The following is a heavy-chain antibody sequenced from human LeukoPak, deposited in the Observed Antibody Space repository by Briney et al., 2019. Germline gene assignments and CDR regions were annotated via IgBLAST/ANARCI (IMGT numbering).Heavy chain of an antibody. CDR3: ARDRGVVPAPSYPYYYYYGMDV. D-gene: IGHD2-2*01. Sequence: SETLSLTCAVYGGSFSGYYWSWIRQPPGKGLEWIGYIYYSGSTYYNPSLKSRVTISVDTSKNQFSLKLSSVTAADTAVYYCARDRGVVPAPSYPYYYYYGMDVWGQGTTVTVSS. CDR2: IYYSGST. V-gene: IGHV4-30-4*08. CDR1: GGSFSGYY. J-gene: IGHJ6*02.